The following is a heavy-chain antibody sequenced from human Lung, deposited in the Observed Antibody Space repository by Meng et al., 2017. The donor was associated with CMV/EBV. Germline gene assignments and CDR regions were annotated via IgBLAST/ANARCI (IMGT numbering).Heavy chain of an antibody. CDR3: AKERIRYNYGSETIDY. J-gene: IGHJ4*02. CDR2: IRYDGSKE. CDR1: GFIFSSYG. Sequence: GESLKISCAASGFIFSSYGMHWVRQAPGKGLEWVAFIRYDGSKEYYVDFVKGRFTISRDNSKNTLYLQMHSLRPGDTAVYYCAKERIRYNYGSETIDYWGQGPXVTVSS. D-gene: IGHD5-18*01. V-gene: IGHV3-30*02.